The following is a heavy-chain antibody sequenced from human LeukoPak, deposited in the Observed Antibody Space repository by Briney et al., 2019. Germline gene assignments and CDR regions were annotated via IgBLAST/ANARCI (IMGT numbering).Heavy chain of an antibody. Sequence: GGSLRLSCPASGFTFSGYGMHWVRQTPGKGLEWVALISQDGINKFYADSVEGRFTISRDNSKNTLYLQMNNLRTEDTAVYYCAKGLYSTTWFRDDALDVWGQGTVVTVSS. J-gene: IGHJ3*01. CDR2: ISQDGINK. CDR3: AKGLYSTTWFRDDALDV. V-gene: IGHV3-30*18. D-gene: IGHD3-10*01. CDR1: GFTFSGYG.